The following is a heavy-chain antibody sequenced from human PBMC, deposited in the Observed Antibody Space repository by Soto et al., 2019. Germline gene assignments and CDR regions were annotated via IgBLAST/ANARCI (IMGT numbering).Heavy chain of an antibody. Sequence: ASVKVSCKASGYTFTSYAMHCVRQAPGQRLEWMGWINAGNGNTKYSQKFQGRVTITRDTSASTAYMELSSLRSEDTAVYYCARGEDCSGGSCHSEYYWFDPWGQGTLVTVSS. CDR3: ARGEDCSGGSCHSEYYWFDP. D-gene: IGHD2-15*01. CDR2: INAGNGNT. V-gene: IGHV1-3*01. J-gene: IGHJ5*02. CDR1: GYTFTSYA.